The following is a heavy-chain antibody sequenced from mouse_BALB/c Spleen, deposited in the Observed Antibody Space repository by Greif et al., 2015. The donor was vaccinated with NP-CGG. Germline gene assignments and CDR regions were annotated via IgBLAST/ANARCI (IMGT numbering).Heavy chain of an antibody. CDR2: IAPGSGST. CDR3: ARRSMSGFAY. J-gene: IGHJ3*01. V-gene: IGHV1S41*01. D-gene: IGHD2-10*02. Sequence: DLVKPGASVKLSCKASGYTFTSYWINWIKQRPGQGLEWIGRIAPGSGSTYYNEMFKGKATLTVDTSSSTAYMQLISLSSEDSAVYFCARRSMSGFAYWGQGTLVTVSA. CDR1: GYTFTSYW.